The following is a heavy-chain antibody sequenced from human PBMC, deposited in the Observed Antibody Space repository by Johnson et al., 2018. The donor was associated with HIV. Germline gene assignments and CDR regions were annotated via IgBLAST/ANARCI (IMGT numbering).Heavy chain of an antibody. CDR1: GFTFSNYG. V-gene: IGHV3-30*02. CDR2: IRYDGSNK. D-gene: IGHD6-19*01. CDR3: AKDRAGAGEPFDI. Sequence: HVQLVESGGGVVQPGGSLRLSCAASGFTFSNYGMHWVRQAPGKGLEWVAFIRYDGSNKYYADSVKGRFTISRDNSKNTLYLQMNSLRVEDTAVYYCAKDRAGAGEPFDIWGQGTMVTVSP. J-gene: IGHJ3*02.